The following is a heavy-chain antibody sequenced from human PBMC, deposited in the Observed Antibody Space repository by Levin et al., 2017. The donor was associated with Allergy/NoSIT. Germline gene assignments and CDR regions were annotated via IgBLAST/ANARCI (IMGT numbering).Heavy chain of an antibody. Sequence: VASVKVSCKASGYTFTRYYIHWVRQAPGQGLEWMGIINPNGGSATYAQKFHGRVTMTRDTSTNTLYIELSGLRSEDTALYYCARNPDYSRSMAPFDHWGQGTLVTVSS. CDR2: INPNGGSA. V-gene: IGHV1-46*01. CDR1: GYTFTRYY. D-gene: IGHD6-13*01. CDR3: ARNPDYSRSMAPFDH. J-gene: IGHJ4*02.